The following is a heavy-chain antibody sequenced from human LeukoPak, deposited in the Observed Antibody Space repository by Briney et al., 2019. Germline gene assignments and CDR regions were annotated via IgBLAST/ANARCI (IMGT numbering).Heavy chain of an antibody. CDR2: IYYSGST. J-gene: IGHJ5*02. CDR3: ARESCSSTSCYGRGFDP. V-gene: IGHV4-31*02. CDR1: GFTVSGNY. D-gene: IGHD2-2*01. Sequence: LRLSCAASGFTVSGNYMSWVRQAPGKGLEWIGYIYYSGSTYYNPSLKSRVTISVDTSKNQFSLKLSSVTAADTAVYYCARESCSSTSCYGRGFDPWGQGTLVTVSS.